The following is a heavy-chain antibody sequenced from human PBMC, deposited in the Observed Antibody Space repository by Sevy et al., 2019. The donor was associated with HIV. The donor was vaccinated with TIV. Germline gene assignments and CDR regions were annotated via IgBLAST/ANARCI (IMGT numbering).Heavy chain of an antibody. CDR2: INPNSGGT. CDR3: ARDLYRFTTTFDY. J-gene: IGHJ4*02. CDR1: GYTFTGYY. D-gene: IGHD3-22*01. V-gene: IGHV1-2*02. Sequence: ASVKVSCKASGYTFTGYYMHWVRQAPGQGLEWMGWINPNSGGTNYAQKFQGRVTMTRDTSIRTAYMELSRLGSDDTAVYYCARDLYRFTTTFDYWGQGTLVTVSS.